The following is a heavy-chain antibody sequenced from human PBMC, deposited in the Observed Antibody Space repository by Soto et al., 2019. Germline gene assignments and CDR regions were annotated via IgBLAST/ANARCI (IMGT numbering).Heavy chain of an antibody. J-gene: IGHJ5*02. Sequence: QVQLQQWGAGLLKPSETLSLTCAVYGGSFSGYYWSWIRQPPGKGLEWMGEINHSGSTNYNPSLKSRVTISVDTSKNQFSLKLSSVTAADTAVYYCARLWSSSQGYNWFDPWGQGTLVTVSS. V-gene: IGHV4-34*01. CDR1: GGSFSGYY. CDR3: ARLWSSSQGYNWFDP. D-gene: IGHD6-6*01. CDR2: INHSGST.